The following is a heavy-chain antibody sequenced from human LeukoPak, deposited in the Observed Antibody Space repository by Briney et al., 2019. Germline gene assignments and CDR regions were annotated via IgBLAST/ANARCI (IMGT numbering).Heavy chain of an antibody. J-gene: IGHJ5*02. CDR1: GYTFTGYY. CDR2: INPNSGGT. Sequence: ASVKVSCKASGYTFTGYYMHWVRQAPGQGLEWMGWINPNSGGTNYAQKFQGRVTMTRDTSISTAYMELSRLRSDDTAVYYCARFVVVTAIGGPWFDPWGQGTLVTVSS. CDR3: ARFVVVTAIGGPWFDP. D-gene: IGHD2-21*02. V-gene: IGHV1-2*02.